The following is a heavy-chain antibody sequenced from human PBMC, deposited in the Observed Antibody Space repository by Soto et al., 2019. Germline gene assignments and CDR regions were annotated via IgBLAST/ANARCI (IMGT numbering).Heavy chain of an antibody. CDR1: GGSISSYY. D-gene: IGHD2-2*01. J-gene: IGHJ4*02. V-gene: IGHV4-59*01. Sequence: SETLSLTCTVSGGSISSYYWSWIRQPPGKGLEWIGYIYYIGSTNYNLSLKSRVTISVDTSKNQFSLKLSSVTAADTAVYYCARDRCSSTSCYVGYLDYWGQGTLVTVSS. CDR3: ARDRCSSTSCYVGYLDY. CDR2: IYYIGST.